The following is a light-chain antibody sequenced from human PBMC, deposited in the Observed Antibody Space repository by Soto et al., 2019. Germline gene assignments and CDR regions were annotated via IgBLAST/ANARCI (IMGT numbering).Light chain of an antibody. Sequence: EIVLTQSPATLSLSPGDRATLSCRASQGVSNYLAWYQQKPGQAPRLLIYDASNRATGIPARFSGSGSGTDFTLTISSLEPDDVAVYYYQHSSNSPSFGPGTKVDIK. CDR2: DAS. J-gene: IGKJ3*01. CDR3: QHSSNSPS. CDR1: QGVSNY. V-gene: IGKV3-11*01.